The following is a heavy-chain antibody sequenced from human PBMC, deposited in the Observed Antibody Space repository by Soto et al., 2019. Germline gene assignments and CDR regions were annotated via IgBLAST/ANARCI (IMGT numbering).Heavy chain of an antibody. CDR3: ARDMTYIRPY. V-gene: IGHV1-18*01. D-gene: IGHD2-2*02. Sequence: ASVKVSCKTSGYTFTDYGIRWVRQAPGQGLEWMGWISTAHSDVGYAQKFQGRFTMTTDKSTSTAYMELRSLTSDDTAVDFCARDMTYIRPYWGQGTLVTVYS. CDR1: GYTFTDYG. CDR2: ISTAHSDV. J-gene: IGHJ4*02.